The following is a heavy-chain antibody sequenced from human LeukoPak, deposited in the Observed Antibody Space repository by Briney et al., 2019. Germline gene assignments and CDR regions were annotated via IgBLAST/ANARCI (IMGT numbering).Heavy chain of an antibody. CDR3: GRARRLYNYGVDY. Sequence: GASVKVSCKASGYTFTSYDINWVRQATGQGLEWMGWMNPNSGNTGYAQKFQGRVTITRNTSISTAYMELGSLRSEDTAVYYCGRARRLYNYGVDYWGQGTLVTVSS. D-gene: IGHD5-18*01. CDR1: GYTFTSYD. V-gene: IGHV1-8*03. CDR2: MNPNSGNT. J-gene: IGHJ4*02.